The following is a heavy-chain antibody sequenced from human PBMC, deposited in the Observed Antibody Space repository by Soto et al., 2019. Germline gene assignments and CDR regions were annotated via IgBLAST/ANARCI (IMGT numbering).Heavy chain of an antibody. CDR1: GFTFINYG. J-gene: IGHJ6*02. CDR3: AKDLMPGWDYYGMDV. CDR2: ISSAGTNK. V-gene: IGHV3-30*18. Sequence: QVQLVESGGGVVQPRRSLRLSCAASGFTFINYGMHWVRQAPGKGLEWVAVISSAGTNKYFADSVKGRFTISRDNSKNTLYLEMNSPRPEDTAVYYCAKDLMPGWDYYGMDVWGQGTTVTVSS. D-gene: IGHD1-26*01.